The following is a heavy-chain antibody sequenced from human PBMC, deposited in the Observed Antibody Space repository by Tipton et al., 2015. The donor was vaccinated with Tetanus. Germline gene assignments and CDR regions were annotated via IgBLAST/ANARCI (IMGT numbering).Heavy chain of an antibody. CDR2: LYPGDSDT. CDR3: ATSGGDCSGGSCYSV. V-gene: IGHV5-51*03. Sequence: LVQSGAEVKKRGESLRISCRGSGYTFTSYWIGWVRQMPGKGLEWMGILYPGDSDTRYSPSFQGQVTISADKSISTAYLHWSSLKASDTAIYYCATSGGDCSGGSCYSVWGQGTLVTVSS. CDR1: GYTFTSYW. D-gene: IGHD2-15*01. J-gene: IGHJ4*02.